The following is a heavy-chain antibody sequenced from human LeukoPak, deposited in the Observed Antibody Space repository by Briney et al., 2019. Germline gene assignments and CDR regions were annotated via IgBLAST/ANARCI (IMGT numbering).Heavy chain of an antibody. Sequence: SETLSLTCTVSGGSISSGDYYWSWIRQHPGKGLEWIGYIYYSGSTYYNPSLKSRVTISVDTSKNQFSLKLSSVTAADTAVYYCAREGRGIMFDYWGQGTLSPSPQ. D-gene: IGHD3-16*01. J-gene: IGHJ4*02. V-gene: IGHV4-31*03. CDR1: GGSISSGDYY. CDR3: AREGRGIMFDY. CDR2: IYYSGST.